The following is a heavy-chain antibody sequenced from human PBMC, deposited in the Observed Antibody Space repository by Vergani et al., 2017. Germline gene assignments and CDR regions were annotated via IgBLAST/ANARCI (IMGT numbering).Heavy chain of an antibody. CDR1: GFSFRSYA. V-gene: IGHV3-23*01. D-gene: IGHD3-3*01. Sequence: EVQLLESGGGLIQPGGSLRLSCVATGFSFRSYAMNWVRQAPGQGPEWFAPFSGSGDSTYYADYMKGRFTISRDNSKNTLYLQMTGLRADDTAIYYGAKDGDEWRPYYNGMDVWGQGTTVTVSS. J-gene: IGHJ6*02. CDR2: FSGSGDST. CDR3: AKDGDEWRPYYNGMDV.